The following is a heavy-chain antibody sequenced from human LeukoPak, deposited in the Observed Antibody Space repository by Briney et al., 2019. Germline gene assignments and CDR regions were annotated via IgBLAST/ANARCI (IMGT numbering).Heavy chain of an antibody. D-gene: IGHD3-3*01. Sequence: GSLRLSCAASGFTVSSNYMSWVRQAPGKGLEWVSVIYSGGSTYYADSVKGRFTISRDNSKNTLYLPMNSLRAEDTAVYYCARAAGHYDFWSGYYKHGMDVWGQGTTVTVSS. J-gene: IGHJ6*02. CDR1: GFTVSSNY. CDR3: ARAAGHYDFWSGYYKHGMDV. V-gene: IGHV3-53*01. CDR2: IYSGGST.